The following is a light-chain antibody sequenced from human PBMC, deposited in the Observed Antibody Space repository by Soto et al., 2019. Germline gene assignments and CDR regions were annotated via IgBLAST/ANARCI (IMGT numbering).Light chain of an antibody. J-gene: IGLJ1*01. CDR1: SSDVGAYNF. CDR3: SFRASSLHYV. Sequence: QSALTQPASVSGSPGQSITISCTGTSSDVGAYNFVSWYQQHPGKAPKLMIYEVSNRPSGVSNRFSGSKSGSTASLTISGLQAEDEADYYCSFRASSLHYVFGTGTKLTVL. V-gene: IGLV2-14*01. CDR2: EVS.